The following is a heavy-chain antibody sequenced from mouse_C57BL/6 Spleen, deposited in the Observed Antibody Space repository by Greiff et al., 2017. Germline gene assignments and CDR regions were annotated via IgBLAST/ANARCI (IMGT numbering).Heavy chain of an antibody. CDR1: GYTFTSYW. Sequence: QVQLQQPGAELVKPGASVKLSCKASGYTFTSYWMHWVKQRPGQGLEWIGMIHPNSGSTKYNEKFKSKATLTLDKSSSTAYMQLRRLTSEDSAVYYCARYYDYDWFAYWGQGTLVTVSA. V-gene: IGHV1-64*01. D-gene: IGHD2-4*01. CDR3: ARYYDYDWFAY. CDR2: IHPNSGST. J-gene: IGHJ3*01.